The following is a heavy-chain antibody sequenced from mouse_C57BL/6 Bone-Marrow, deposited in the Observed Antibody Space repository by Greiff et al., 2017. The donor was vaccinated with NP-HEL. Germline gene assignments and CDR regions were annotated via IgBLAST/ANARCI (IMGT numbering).Heavy chain of an antibody. D-gene: IGHD2-1*01. V-gene: IGHV1-69*01. CDR1: GYTFTSYW. CDR3: ARSTMVTHWYFDV. Sequence: QVQLQQPGAELVMPGASVKLSCKASGYTFTSYWMHWVKQRPGQGLEWIGEIDPSDSYTNYNQKFKGKSTLTVDKSSSTAYMQLSSLTSEDSAVYYCARSTMVTHWYFDVWGTGTTVTVSS. J-gene: IGHJ1*03. CDR2: IDPSDSYT.